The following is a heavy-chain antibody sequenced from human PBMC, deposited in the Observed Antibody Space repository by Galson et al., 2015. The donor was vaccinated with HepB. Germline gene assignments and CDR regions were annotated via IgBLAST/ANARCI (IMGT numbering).Heavy chain of an antibody. CDR1: GYTFTSYY. CDR3: ASKGVSMGGYSYVNYYYYGMDV. D-gene: IGHD5-18*01. CDR2: INPSGGST. Sequence: SVKVSCKASGYTFTSYYMHWVRQAPGQGLEWMGIINPSGGSTSYAQKFQGRVTMTRDTSTSTVYMELSSLRSEDTAVYYCASKGVSMGGYSYVNYYYYGMDVWGQGTTVTVSS. J-gene: IGHJ6*02. V-gene: IGHV1-46*01.